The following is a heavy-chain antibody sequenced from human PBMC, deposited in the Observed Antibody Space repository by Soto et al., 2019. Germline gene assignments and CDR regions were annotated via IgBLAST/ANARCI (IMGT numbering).Heavy chain of an antibody. D-gene: IGHD6-13*01. V-gene: IGHV1-2*04. J-gene: IGHJ4*02. Sequence: QVQLVQSGAEVKKPGASVEVSCKASGYTFTGYYMHWVRQAPGQGLEWMGWINPNSGGTNYAQKDHAWVTKTRDTSISTAYMELSRLRSDDTAVYYCARGGISSSWFDYWGQGTLVTVSS. CDR1: GYTFTGYY. CDR2: INPNSGGT. CDR3: ARGGISSSWFDY.